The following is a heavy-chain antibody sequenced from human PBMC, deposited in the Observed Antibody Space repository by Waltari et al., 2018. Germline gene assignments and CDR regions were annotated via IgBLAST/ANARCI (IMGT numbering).Heavy chain of an antibody. CDR2: IYYSWST. Sequence: QLQLQESGPGLVKPSETLSLTCTVSGGSISSRSYYWGWIRQPPGKGLEWIGRIYYSWSTYYHPSLKSRVTISGDTSRNQFSLKLSSVTAADTAVYYCARQRGAVRGVMSEFDYWGQGTLVTVSS. V-gene: IGHV4-39*01. J-gene: IGHJ4*02. CDR3: ARQRGAVRGVMSEFDY. D-gene: IGHD3-10*01. CDR1: GGSISSRSYY.